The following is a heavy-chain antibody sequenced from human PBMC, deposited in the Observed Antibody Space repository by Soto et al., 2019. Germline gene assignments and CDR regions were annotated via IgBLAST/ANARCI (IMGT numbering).Heavy chain of an antibody. V-gene: IGHV3-74*01. CDR2: INSDGSSI. CDR1: GLTFSRYW. J-gene: IGHJ4*02. CDR3: ARDPRYSGYDHQGGFDY. D-gene: IGHD5-12*01. Sequence: EVQLEESGGGLVQPGGSLRLSCAASGLTFSRYWMHWVRQAPGKGLVWVSRINSDGSSISYADSVKGRFTISRDNAKNTLYLQMNSLRDEDTAEYYCARDPRYSGYDHQGGFDYWGQGTLVTVSS.